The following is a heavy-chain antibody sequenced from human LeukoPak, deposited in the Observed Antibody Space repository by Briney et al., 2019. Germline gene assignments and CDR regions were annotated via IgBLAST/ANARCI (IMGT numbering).Heavy chain of an antibody. D-gene: IGHD3-10*01. CDR2: IYYSGST. CDR1: GGSIRNYY. Sequence: SETLSLTCTVSGGSIRNYYWSWIRQPPGKGLEWIGYIYYSGSTNYNPSLKSRVTISVDTSKNQFSLRLSSVTAADTAVYYCARRVGRWFGERAYYYNYMDVWGKGTTVTISS. CDR3: ARRVGRWFGERAYYYNYMDV. V-gene: IGHV4-59*12. J-gene: IGHJ6*03.